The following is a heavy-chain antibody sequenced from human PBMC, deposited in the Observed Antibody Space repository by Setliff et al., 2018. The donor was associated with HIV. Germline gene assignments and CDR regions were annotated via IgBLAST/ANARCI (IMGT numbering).Heavy chain of an antibody. CDR2: INAGNGNT. CDR1: GYTFTSYA. V-gene: IGHV1-3*01. J-gene: IGHJ4*02. D-gene: IGHD3-3*01. CDR3: ARVRERVTIFGVVRDFDS. Sequence: ASVKVSCKASGYTFTSYAMHWVRQAPGQRLEWMGWINAGNGNTKYSQKFQDRVTITRDTSASTAYMELSSLRSEDTAVYYCARVRERVTIFGVVRDFDSWGQGTQVTSPQ.